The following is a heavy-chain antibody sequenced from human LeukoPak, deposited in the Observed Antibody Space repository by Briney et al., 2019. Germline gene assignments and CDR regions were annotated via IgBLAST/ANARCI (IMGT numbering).Heavy chain of an antibody. Sequence: QPGGSLRLSCAASGFTFSSYSMNWVRQAPGKGLEWVANIKQDGSEKYYVDSVKGRFTISRDNAKNSLYLQMNSLRAEDTAVYYCASDFLLDYWGQGTLVTVSS. CDR1: GFTFSSYS. V-gene: IGHV3-7*01. CDR2: IKQDGSEK. J-gene: IGHJ4*02. CDR3: ASDFLLDY.